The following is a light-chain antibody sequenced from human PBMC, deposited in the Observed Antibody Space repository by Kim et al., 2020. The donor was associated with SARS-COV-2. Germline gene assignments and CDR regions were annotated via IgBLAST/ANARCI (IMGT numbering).Light chain of an antibody. CDR2: DAS. V-gene: IGKV3-11*01. CDR3: QQRSNWPRYT. J-gene: IGKJ2*01. CDR1: QSVSSN. Sequence: LSPGERATLSCRAGQSVSSNLAWYQQKPGQAPRLLIYDASNRATGIPARFSGSGSGTDFTLTISSLGPEDFAVYYCQQRSNWPRYTFGQGTKLEI.